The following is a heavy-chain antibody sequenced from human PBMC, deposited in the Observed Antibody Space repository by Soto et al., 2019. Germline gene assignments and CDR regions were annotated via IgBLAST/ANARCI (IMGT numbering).Heavy chain of an antibody. CDR2: ISGSGGST. CDR1: GFTFSSYA. CDR3: AKNIRGSSGKYYFDY. J-gene: IGHJ4*02. V-gene: IGHV3-23*01. Sequence: GGSLRLSCAASGFTFSSYAMSWVRQAPGKGLEWVSSISGSGGSTYYADSVKSRFTISRDSSKNTLYLQMNSLRAEDTAVYSCAKNIRGSSGKYYFDYWGKGTLVTVSS. D-gene: IGHD1-26*01.